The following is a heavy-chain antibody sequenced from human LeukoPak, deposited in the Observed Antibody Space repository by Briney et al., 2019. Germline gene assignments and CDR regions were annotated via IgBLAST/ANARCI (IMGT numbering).Heavy chain of an antibody. CDR1: GGSFSGYY. CDR3: ARGRRSLPYGSGSYYS. CDR2: INHSGST. J-gene: IGHJ5*02. Sequence: SETLSLTCAVYGGSFSGYYWTWIRQPPGKGLEWIGEINHSGSTNYNPSLTSRVTISVDTSKNQFSLKLSSVTAADTDVYYCARGRRSLPYGSGSYYSWGQGTLVTVSS. V-gene: IGHV4-34*01. D-gene: IGHD3-10*01.